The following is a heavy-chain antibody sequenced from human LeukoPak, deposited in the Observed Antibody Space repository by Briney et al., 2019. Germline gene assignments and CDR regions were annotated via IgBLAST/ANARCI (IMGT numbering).Heavy chain of an antibody. CDR3: AREDRSGSYYDY. Sequence: GGALRLSCAASGFTFSSYSMTWVRQAPGKGLEWVSVIYSGGSTYYADSVKGRFTISRDNSKNTLYLQMNSMRAEDSAVYYCAREDRSGSYYDYWGQGTLVTVSS. V-gene: IGHV3-53*01. CDR2: IYSGGST. D-gene: IGHD1-26*01. CDR1: GFTFSSYS. J-gene: IGHJ4*02.